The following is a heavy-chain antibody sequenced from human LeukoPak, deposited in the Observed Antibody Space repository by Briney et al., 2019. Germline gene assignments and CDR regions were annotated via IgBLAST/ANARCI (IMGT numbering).Heavy chain of an antibody. D-gene: IGHD2-8*01. Sequence: PSETLSLTRTVSGGSTSGYYCSWIRQPPGKGLGWIGYIYYSGSTNYTPSLKSRVTISVDTSKNQFSLKLSSVTAADTAVYYCARHVLRNWYFDLWGRGTLVTVSS. CDR1: GGSTSGYY. CDR2: IYYSGST. CDR3: ARHVLRNWYFDL. V-gene: IGHV4-59*08. J-gene: IGHJ2*01.